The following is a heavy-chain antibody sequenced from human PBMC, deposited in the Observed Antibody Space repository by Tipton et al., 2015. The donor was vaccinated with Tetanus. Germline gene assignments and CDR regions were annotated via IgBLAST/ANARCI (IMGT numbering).Heavy chain of an antibody. V-gene: IGHV4-4*07. CDR1: GLSFSDYF. CDR3: ARGITDGYFRRLDY. Sequence: LRLSCAASGLSFSDYFMGWVRQAPGEGLEWIGHISNGNPDYTPSLKSRLTLSADTSKNELSLKLQSVTAADAAVYYCARGITDGYFRRLDYWGQGTRVAVSP. J-gene: IGHJ4*02. CDR2: ISNGNP. D-gene: IGHD2/OR15-2a*01.